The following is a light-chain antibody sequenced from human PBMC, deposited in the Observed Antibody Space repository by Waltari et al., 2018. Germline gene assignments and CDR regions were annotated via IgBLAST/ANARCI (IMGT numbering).Light chain of an antibody. CDR1: QRMGSL. Sequence: DIQMTQSPSTLSASVGDRVTITCRASQRMGSLLAWYQQKPGKAPKLLIYDASSLESGVPSRFSGSGSGTEFTLTINSLQPDDFATYSCQQYYSYFTFGGGAKVEIK. CDR2: DAS. V-gene: IGKV1-5*01. CDR3: QQYYSYFT. J-gene: IGKJ4*01.